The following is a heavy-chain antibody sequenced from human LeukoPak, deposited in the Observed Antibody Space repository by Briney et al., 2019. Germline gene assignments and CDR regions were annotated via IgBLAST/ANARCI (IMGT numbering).Heavy chain of an antibody. CDR2: IYYSGST. CDR3: ARGRVAVAGSRPNWFDP. CDR1: GGSISSSSYY. V-gene: IGHV4-39*01. Sequence: SETLSLTCTVSGGSISSSSYYWGWIRQPPGKGLEWIGSIYYSGSTYYNPSLKSRVTISVDTSKNQFSLKLSSVTAADTAVYYCARGRVAVAGSRPNWFDPWGQGTLVTVSS. J-gene: IGHJ5*02. D-gene: IGHD6-19*01.